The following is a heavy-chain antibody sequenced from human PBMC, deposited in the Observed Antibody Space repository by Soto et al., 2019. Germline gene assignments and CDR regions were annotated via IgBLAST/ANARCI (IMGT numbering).Heavy chain of an antibody. CDR2: IWYDGSNK. Sequence: PGGSLRISCAASGFTLSTYGMHWVRQAPGKGLEWVALIWYDGSNKYYTDSVEGRFTISRDNSKNTLYLEMNSLRADDTAAYYCARALDPVVTRLDYWGQGTLVTVS. J-gene: IGHJ4*02. V-gene: IGHV3-33*01. D-gene: IGHD4-4*01. CDR3: ARALDPVVTRLDY. CDR1: GFTLSTYG.